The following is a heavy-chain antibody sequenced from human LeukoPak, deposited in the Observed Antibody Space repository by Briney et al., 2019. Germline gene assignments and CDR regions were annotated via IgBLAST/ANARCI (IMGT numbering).Heavy chain of an antibody. V-gene: IGHV1-2*02. J-gene: IGHJ4*02. Sequence: ASVMVSCKASGYTFTSYGVSWVRQAPGQGLEWMGWINPNSGGTNYAQKFQGRVTMTRDTSISTAYMELSRLRSDDTAVYYCARSSSYYYDSSGYYYAFDYWGQGTLVTVSS. CDR1: GYTFTSYG. CDR3: ARSSSYYYDSSGYYYAFDY. CDR2: INPNSGGT. D-gene: IGHD3-22*01.